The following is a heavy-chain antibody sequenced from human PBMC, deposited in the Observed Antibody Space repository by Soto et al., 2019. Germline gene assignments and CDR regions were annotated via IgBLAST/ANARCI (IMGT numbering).Heavy chain of an antibody. CDR3: AHSATVSDAFDI. V-gene: IGHV2-5*02. D-gene: IGHD2-15*01. Sequence: QITLKESGPTLVKPTQTLTLTCTFSGFSLRISGVGVGWIRQPPGKALEWLALIYWDDDKRYSPALKSRLTITKDTSKKQVVLTMTYMDPVDTAAYYCAHSATVSDAFDIWGQGTMVTVSS. CDR1: GFSLRISGVG. J-gene: IGHJ3*02. CDR2: IYWDDDK.